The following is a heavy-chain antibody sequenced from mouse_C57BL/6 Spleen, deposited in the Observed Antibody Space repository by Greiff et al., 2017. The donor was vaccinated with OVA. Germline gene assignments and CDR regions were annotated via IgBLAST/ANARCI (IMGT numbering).Heavy chain of an antibody. J-gene: IGHJ3*01. D-gene: IGHD2-5*01. CDR2: IHPNSGST. Sequence: QVQLQQPGAELVKPGASVKLTCKASGYTFTSYWMHWVKQRPGQGLEWIGMIHPNSGSTNYNEKFKSKATLTVDKSSSTAYMQLSSLTSEDSAVYYCARSGYSNPWFAYWGQGTLVTVSA. V-gene: IGHV1-64*01. CDR1: GYTFTSYW. CDR3: ARSGYSNPWFAY.